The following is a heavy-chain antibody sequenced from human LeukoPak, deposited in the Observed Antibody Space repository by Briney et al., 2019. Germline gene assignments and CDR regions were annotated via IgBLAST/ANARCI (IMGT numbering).Heavy chain of an antibody. CDR1: GFTFSSYS. Sequence: GGSLSLSCAASGFTFSSYSMNWVRQAPGKGLEWVSSISSSSSYIYYADSVKGRFTISRDNAKNSLYLQMNSLRAEDTAVYYCAREYSSSSTRVFDYWGQGTLVTVSS. D-gene: IGHD6-6*01. CDR3: AREYSSSSTRVFDY. J-gene: IGHJ4*02. V-gene: IGHV3-21*01. CDR2: ISSSSSYI.